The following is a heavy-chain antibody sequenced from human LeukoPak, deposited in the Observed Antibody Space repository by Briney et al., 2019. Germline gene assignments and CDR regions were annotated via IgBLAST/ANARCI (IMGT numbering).Heavy chain of an antibody. D-gene: IGHD6-13*01. Sequence: GGSLRLSCAASGFTFSSYAVHWVRQAPGKGLEWVAVISFDGSNKYYADSVKGRFTISRDNSKNTLSLQMNSLRAEDTAVYYCARAGSDLSSTWYQYSHHWGQGTLVSVSS. V-gene: IGHV3-30-3*01. CDR1: GFTFSSYA. CDR3: ARAGSDLSSTWYQYSHH. J-gene: IGHJ1*01. CDR2: ISFDGSNK.